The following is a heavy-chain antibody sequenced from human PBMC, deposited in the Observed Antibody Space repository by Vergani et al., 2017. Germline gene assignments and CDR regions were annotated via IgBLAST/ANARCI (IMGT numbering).Heavy chain of an antibody. V-gene: IGHV4-34*02. CDR3: ARVNTETNGHLYYYYYMDV. Sequence: QVHLQQRGAGVLKPSETLSLTCGVIGVSLSGYFWSWIRQSPGEGLEWVGDIDHTGRPDYNPSLKSRLTISVDKSRNQFSLTLNSVTATDTAIYFCARVNTETNGHLYYYYYMDVWGQGTAVTVS. J-gene: IGHJ6*03. CDR2: IDHTGRP. D-gene: IGHD4-11*01. CDR1: GVSLSGYF.